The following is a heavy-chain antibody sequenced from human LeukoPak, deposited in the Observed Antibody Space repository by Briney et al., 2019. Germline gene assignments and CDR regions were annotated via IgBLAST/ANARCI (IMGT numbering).Heavy chain of an antibody. D-gene: IGHD2-15*01. V-gene: IGHV3-7*01. CDR3: ARTEIDCSGGSCGYYFDY. CDR2: IKQDGSEK. CDR1: GFTFSSYW. J-gene: IGHJ4*02. Sequence: GGCLSLSCAASGFTFSSYWMSWVRQAPGKGLEWVANIKQDGSEKYYVDSVKGRFTISRENAKNSLYLQMNSLRAEDTAVYYCARTEIDCSGGSCGYYFDYWGQRTLVTVSS.